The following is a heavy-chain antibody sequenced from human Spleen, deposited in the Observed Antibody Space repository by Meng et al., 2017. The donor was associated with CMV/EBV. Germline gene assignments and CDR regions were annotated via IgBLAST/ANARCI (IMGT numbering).Heavy chain of an antibody. D-gene: IGHD2-2*02. Sequence: TFTSYDINWVRQATGQGLEWMGWMNPNSGNTGYAQKFQGRVTITRNTSISTAYMELSSLRSEDTAVYYCARAGCSSTSCYTGGWFDPWGQGTLVTVSS. V-gene: IGHV1-8*03. CDR2: MNPNSGNT. J-gene: IGHJ5*02. CDR1: TFTSYD. CDR3: ARAGCSSTSCYTGGWFDP.